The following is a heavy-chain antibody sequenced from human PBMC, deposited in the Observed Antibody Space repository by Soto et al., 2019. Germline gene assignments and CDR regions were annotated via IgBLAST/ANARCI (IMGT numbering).Heavy chain of an antibody. V-gene: IGHV3-23*01. CDR2: ISGSGGST. Sequence: EVQLLESGGGLVQPGGSLRLSCAASGFTFSSYAMSWVRQAPGKGLEWVAAISGSGGSTYYADSVKGRFTISRDNTKNTLYLQMNSLRAYDTAVYYGAKDRLFTTFVTPACFDYWGQGTLVTFSS. CDR3: AKDRLFTTFVTPACFDY. CDR1: GFTFSSYA. D-gene: IGHD3-16*01. J-gene: IGHJ4*02.